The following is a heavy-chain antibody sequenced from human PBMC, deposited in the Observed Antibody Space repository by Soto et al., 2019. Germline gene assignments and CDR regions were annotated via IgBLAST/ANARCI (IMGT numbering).Heavy chain of an antibody. Sequence: ASVKVSCKASGYTFTSYDINWVRQATGQGLEWMGWMNRNSGNTGYAQKFQGRVTMTRNTSISTAYMELSSLRSEDTAVYSCARTHNYDYVWGSYREDYWGQGTLVTVSS. CDR3: ARTHNYDYVWGSYREDY. CDR2: MNRNSGNT. J-gene: IGHJ4*02. V-gene: IGHV1-8*01. CDR1: GYTFTSYD. D-gene: IGHD3-16*02.